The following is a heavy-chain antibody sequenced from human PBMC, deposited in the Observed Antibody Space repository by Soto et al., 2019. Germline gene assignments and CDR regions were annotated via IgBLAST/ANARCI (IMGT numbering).Heavy chain of an antibody. Sequence: QVQLVESGGGVVQPGRSLRLSCAASGFTFSSYAMHWVRQAPGKGLEWVAVISYDGSNKYYADSVKGRFTISRDNSKNTLYLQMNSLRAEDTAVYYCASEREEYSSSWYVVYYWGQGTLVTVSA. CDR3: ASEREEYSSSWYVVYY. V-gene: IGHV3-30-3*01. D-gene: IGHD6-13*01. CDR1: GFTFSSYA. J-gene: IGHJ4*02. CDR2: ISYDGSNK.